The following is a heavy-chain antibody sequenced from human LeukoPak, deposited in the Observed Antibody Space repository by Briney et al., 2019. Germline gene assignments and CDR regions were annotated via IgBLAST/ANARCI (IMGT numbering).Heavy chain of an antibody. CDR3: ARGEGFMDV. V-gene: IGHV4-4*07. Sequence: ASETLSLTCTLSGDSISRFYWSWIRQPAGKGLEWIGRIYTSGRTNYNPSLKSRVSMSIDVPKNQFSLRLSSVTAADTAVYYCARGEGFMDVWGQGTTVTVSS. CDR1: GDSISRFY. J-gene: IGHJ6*02. CDR2: IYTSGRT. D-gene: IGHD1-26*01.